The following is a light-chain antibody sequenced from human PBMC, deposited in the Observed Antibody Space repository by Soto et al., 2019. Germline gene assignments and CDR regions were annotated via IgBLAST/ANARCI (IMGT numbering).Light chain of an antibody. Sequence: RVTQSLSSVSASVGDRVTITCQTSKDISSSVPWYQQKPGKAPNLLIFSASALHRGVPPRFSGSGSGTTFTLTVSSLQPEDFATYYCQQADSFPWTFGQGTRVEIK. V-gene: IGKV1D-12*01. CDR3: QQADSFPWT. CDR2: SAS. J-gene: IGKJ1*01. CDR1: KDISSS.